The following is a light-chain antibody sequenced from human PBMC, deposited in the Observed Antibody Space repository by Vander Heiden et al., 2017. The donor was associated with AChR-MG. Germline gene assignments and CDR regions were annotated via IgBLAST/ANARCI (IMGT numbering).Light chain of an antibody. CDR2: QDS. CDR3: QAWDSSTAV. V-gene: IGLV3-1*01. Sequence: SYELTQPPSVSVSPGQTASITCSGDKLGDKYACWYQQKPGQSPVLVIYQDSKRPSGIPERFSGSNSGNTATLTISGTQAMDEADYYCQAWDSSTAVFGLGTKLTVL. CDR1: KLGDKY. J-gene: IGLJ2*01.